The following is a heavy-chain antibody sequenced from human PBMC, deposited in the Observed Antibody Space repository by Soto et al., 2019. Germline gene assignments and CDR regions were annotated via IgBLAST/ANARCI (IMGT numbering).Heavy chain of an antibody. D-gene: IGHD3-16*01. CDR2: INHGGGT. V-gene: IGHV4-34*01. J-gene: IGHJ5*02. Sequence: SETLSLTCAVYGGFLSEYYLTWIRQPPGKGLEWIGVINHGGGTNYKPSLKSRVTMSGDTSQNHFSLRLITVTAADTAVYFCVRIRYQLPASVLWLDPWGQGTPVTVSS. CDR1: GGFLSEYY. CDR3: VRIRYQLPASVLWLDP.